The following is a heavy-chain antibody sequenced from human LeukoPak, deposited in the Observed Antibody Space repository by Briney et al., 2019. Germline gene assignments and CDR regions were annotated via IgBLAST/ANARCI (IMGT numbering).Heavy chain of an antibody. Sequence: SETLSLTCAVSGGSISSSGYSWSWIRQPPGKGLEWIGYIHHTGSTYYNPSLKSRVTISVDRSKNQFSLKLSSVTAADTAMYFCARTPTYCGGDCYYFDPRGQGTLVTVSS. J-gene: IGHJ5*02. V-gene: IGHV4-30-2*01. CDR1: GGSISSSGYS. CDR3: ARTPTYCGGDCYYFDP. D-gene: IGHD2-21*02. CDR2: IHHTGST.